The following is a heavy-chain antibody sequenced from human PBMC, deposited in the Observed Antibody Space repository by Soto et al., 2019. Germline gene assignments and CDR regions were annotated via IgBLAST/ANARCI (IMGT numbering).Heavy chain of an antibody. Sequence: QVQLVQSGAEVKKPGSSVKVSCKASGGTFSTSAISWVRQAPGQGLEWVGGFMPEFPTPDSAQSFLGRVTITADESTTTAYLEMTSLRADDTAVYYCARDKDRLQLGGNYYYILDVWGQGTAITVSS. CDR2: FMPEFPTP. D-gene: IGHD1-1*01. J-gene: IGHJ6*02. CDR1: GGTFSTSA. CDR3: ARDKDRLQLGGNYYYILDV. V-gene: IGHV1-69*12.